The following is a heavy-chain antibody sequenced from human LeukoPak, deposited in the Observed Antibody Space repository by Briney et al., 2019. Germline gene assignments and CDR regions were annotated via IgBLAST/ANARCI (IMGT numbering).Heavy chain of an antibody. CDR2: INHGGSP. V-gene: IGHV4-34*01. D-gene: IGHD5-18*01. Sequence: PSETLSVTCAVYGGSFSNYYWTWIRQPRGKGLERIGKINHGGSPNYSPSLKSRVTISVDTSKSQFSLKLSSVTAADTAVYYCARGTAMVLRNNYYFDSWGQGTLVTVSS. CDR3: ARGTAMVLRNNYYFDS. J-gene: IGHJ4*02. CDR1: GGSFSNYY.